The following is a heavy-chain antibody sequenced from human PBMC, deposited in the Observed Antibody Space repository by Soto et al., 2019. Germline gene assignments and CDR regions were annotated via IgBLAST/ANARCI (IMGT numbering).Heavy chain of an antibody. D-gene: IGHD2-15*01. CDR2: ISYDGSNK. CDR1: GFTFSSYA. CDR3: ARDKTDCSGGSCYYLDYFDY. Sequence: GGSLRLSCAASGFTFSSYAMSWVRQAPGKGLEWVAVISYDGSNKYYADSVKGRFTISRDNSKNTLYLQMNSLRAEDTAVYYCARDKTDCSGGSCYYLDYFDYWGQGTLVTVSS. J-gene: IGHJ4*02. V-gene: IGHV3-30-3*01.